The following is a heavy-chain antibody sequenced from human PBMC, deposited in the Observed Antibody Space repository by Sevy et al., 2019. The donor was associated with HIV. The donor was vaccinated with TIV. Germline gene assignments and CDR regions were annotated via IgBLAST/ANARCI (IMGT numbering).Heavy chain of an antibody. V-gene: IGHV4-59*01. Sequence: SETLSLTCTVSGGSISSYYWSWIRQPPGKGLEWIGYIYYSGSTNYNPSLKSRVTISVDTSKNQFSLKLGSVTAADTAVYYWARGDLLRTPGSPFDYWGQGTLVTVSS. CDR3: ARGDLLRTPGSPFDY. CDR1: GGSISSYY. J-gene: IGHJ4*02. CDR2: IYYSGST. D-gene: IGHD1-26*01.